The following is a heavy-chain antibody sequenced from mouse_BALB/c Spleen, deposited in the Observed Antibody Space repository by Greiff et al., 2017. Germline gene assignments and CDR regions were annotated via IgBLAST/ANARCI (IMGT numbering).Heavy chain of an antibody. CDR1: GFSLTSYG. Sequence: VKLKQSGPGLVQPSQSLSITCTVSGFSLTSYGVHWVRQSPGKGLEWLGVIWSGGSTDYNAAFISRLSISKDNSKSQVFFKMNSLQANDTAIYYCARNNYGNYVGYAMDYWGQGTSVTVSS. V-gene: IGHV2-2*02. J-gene: IGHJ4*01. CDR2: IWSGGST. D-gene: IGHD2-1*01. CDR3: ARNNYGNYVGYAMDY.